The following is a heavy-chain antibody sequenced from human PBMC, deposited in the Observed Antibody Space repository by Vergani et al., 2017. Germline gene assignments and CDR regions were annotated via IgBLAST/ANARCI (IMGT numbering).Heavy chain of an antibody. Sequence: QVQLVESGGGVFQPGRSLRLSCAASGFTFSSYGMHWVRQAPGKGLEWVAVISYDGSNKYYADSVKGRFTISRDNSKNTLYLQMNSLRAEDTAVYYCTTDHLAVAGRAAFDIWGQGTMVTVSS. CDR1: GFTFSSYG. V-gene: IGHV3-30*03. CDR2: ISYDGSNK. J-gene: IGHJ3*02. CDR3: TTDHLAVAGRAAFDI. D-gene: IGHD6-19*01.